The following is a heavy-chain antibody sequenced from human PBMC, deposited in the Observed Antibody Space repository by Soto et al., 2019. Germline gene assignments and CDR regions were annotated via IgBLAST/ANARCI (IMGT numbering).Heavy chain of an antibody. V-gene: IGHV4-39*01. CDR2: IYHGGST. CDR3: ARRHGLWRGGRCYFGS. CDR1: GASISRINSH. Sequence: QLQLQESGPGLVKPSETLSLSCTVSGASISRINSHWAWIRQSPGGALQWIGSIYHGGSTYTFKSLSLKSRVTISVDTSKNPCSLEFTYVTAADADVHYCARRHGLWRGGRCYFGSWGQGPLVTVSS. D-gene: IGHD3-3*01. J-gene: IGHJ4*02.